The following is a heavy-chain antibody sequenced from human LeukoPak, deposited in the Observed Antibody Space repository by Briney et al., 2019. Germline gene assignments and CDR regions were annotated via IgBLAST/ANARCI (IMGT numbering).Heavy chain of an antibody. V-gene: IGHV4-39*01. Sequence: PSETLSLTCTVSGGSISSSSYYWGWIRQPPGKGLEWIGSIYCSGSTYYNPSLKSRVTISIDTSKNQFSLKLSSVTAADTAVYYCARRGRRFGANPGWGQGTLVTVSS. CDR1: GGSISSSSYY. CDR3: ARRGRRFGANPG. J-gene: IGHJ4*02. CDR2: IYCSGST. D-gene: IGHD3-3*01.